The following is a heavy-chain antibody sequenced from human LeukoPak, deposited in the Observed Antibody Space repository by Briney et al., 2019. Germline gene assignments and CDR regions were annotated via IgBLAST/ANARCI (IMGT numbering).Heavy chain of an antibody. CDR3: AKDGQVNQPDRLFTD. D-gene: IGHD1-14*01. CDR2: ISGSGGTT. J-gene: IGHJ4*02. CDR1: GFTFSSYA. Sequence: QPGGSLRLSCAASGFTFSSYAMSWVRQAPGKGLEWVSVISGSGGTTHYADSVKGRFTISRDNSKNTLYLQMNSLRGEHTAVYYCAKDGQVNQPDRLFTDWGQGTLVIVSS. V-gene: IGHV3-23*01.